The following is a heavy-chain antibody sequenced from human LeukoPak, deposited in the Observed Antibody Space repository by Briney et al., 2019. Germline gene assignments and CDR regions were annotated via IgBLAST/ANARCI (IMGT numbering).Heavy chain of an antibody. CDR3: ARRRGSSGWLIDY. Sequence: PGGSLRLPCAASGFTFSTYAMHWVRQAPGKGLEYVSAINNDGDSKYYANSVKGRFTISRDNSKNMLYLQMDSLRDEDMAVYYCARRRGSSGWLIDYWGQGTLVTVSS. CDR1: GFTFSTYA. V-gene: IGHV3-64*01. D-gene: IGHD6-19*01. CDR2: INNDGDSK. J-gene: IGHJ4*02.